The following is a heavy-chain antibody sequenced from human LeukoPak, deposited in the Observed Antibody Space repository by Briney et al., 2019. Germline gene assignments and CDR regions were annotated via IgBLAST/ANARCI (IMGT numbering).Heavy chain of an antibody. Sequence: SETLSLTCTVSGGSVSSYYWTWIRQPPGKGLEWIGYIHYSGSTNYNPSLKSRVTISVDTSKNQFSLKLSSVTAADTAVYYCARRPQSIAARAFDYWGQGTLVTVSS. CDR1: GGSVSSYY. V-gene: IGHV4-59*02. CDR2: IHYSGST. J-gene: IGHJ4*02. CDR3: ARRPQSIAARAFDY. D-gene: IGHD6-6*01.